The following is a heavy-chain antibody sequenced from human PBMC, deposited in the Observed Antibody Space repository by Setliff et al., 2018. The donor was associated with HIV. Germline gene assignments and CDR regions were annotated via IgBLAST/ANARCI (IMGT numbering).Heavy chain of an antibody. CDR1: GGSISSGTYY. D-gene: IGHD3-22*01. J-gene: IGHJ4*02. CDR2: IYTDGST. CDR3: ARGRSRYYYDGSGYYVDY. V-gene: IGHV4-61*09. Sequence: SETLSLTCTVSGGSISSGTYYWSWIRQPAGKGLEWIGHIYTDGSTNFNPSLRSRVTISADTPKNQLSLKLSSVTAADTAVYYCARGRSRYYYDGSGYYVDYWGQGTLVTVSS.